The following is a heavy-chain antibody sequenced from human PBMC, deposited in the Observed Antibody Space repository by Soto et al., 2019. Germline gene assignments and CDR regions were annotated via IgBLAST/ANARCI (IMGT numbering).Heavy chain of an antibody. Sequence: GVSLRLSCAASGLTFCRYGTHWDRQAPGKGLEWVAVISYDGSNKYDADSVKGRFTISRDNSKNTLYLQMNSLRVEDTAVYYCAKVWYSGSYHDYFDYWGQGTLATVSS. J-gene: IGHJ4*02. CDR1: GLTFCRYG. CDR2: ISYDGSNK. D-gene: IGHD1-26*01. CDR3: AKVWYSGSYHDYFDY. V-gene: IGHV3-30*18.